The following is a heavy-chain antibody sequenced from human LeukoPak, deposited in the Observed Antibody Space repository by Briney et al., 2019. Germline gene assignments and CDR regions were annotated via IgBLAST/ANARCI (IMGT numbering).Heavy chain of an antibody. CDR3: ARDSLVGTPGYFDY. D-gene: IGHD1/OR15-1a*01. J-gene: IGHJ4*02. V-gene: IGHV3-53*01. CDR2: IYSGGST. Sequence: GGSLRLSCAASGFTVSSNYMSWVRQAPGKGLEWVSVIYSGGSTYYADSVKGRFTISRDNSKNTLYLQMNSLRAEDTVVYYCARDSLVGTPGYFDYWGQGTLVTVSS. CDR1: GFTVSSNY.